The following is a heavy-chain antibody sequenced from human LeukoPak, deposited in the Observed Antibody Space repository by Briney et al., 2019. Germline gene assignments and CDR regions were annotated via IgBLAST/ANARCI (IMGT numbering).Heavy chain of an antibody. D-gene: IGHD6-19*01. CDR1: GGSISSSNW. V-gene: IGHV4-4*02. J-gene: IGHJ5*02. Sequence: SETLSLTCAVSGGSISSSNWWSWVRQPPGKGLEWIGEIYHSGSTNYNPSLKSRVTISVDKSKNQFSLKLSSVTAADTAVYYCARGPEVAATGWFDPWGQGTLVTVSS. CDR2: IYHSGST. CDR3: ARGPEVAATGWFDP.